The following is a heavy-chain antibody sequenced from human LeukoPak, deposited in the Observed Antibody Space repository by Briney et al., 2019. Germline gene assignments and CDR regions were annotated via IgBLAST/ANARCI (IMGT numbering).Heavy chain of an antibody. J-gene: IGHJ4*02. CDR2: ISSSSSYI. V-gene: IGHV3-21*01. CDR3: ARDNYYDSSGYDY. Sequence: GGSLRLSCAASGFAFSSYGMNWVRQAPGKGLEWVSSISSSSSYIYYADSVKGRFTISRDNAKNSLYLQMNSLRAEDTAVYYCARDNYYDSSGYDYWGQGTLVTVSS. D-gene: IGHD3-22*01. CDR1: GFAFSSYG.